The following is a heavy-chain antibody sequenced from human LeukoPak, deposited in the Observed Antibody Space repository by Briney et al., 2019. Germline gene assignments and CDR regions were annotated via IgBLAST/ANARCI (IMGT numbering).Heavy chain of an antibody. D-gene: IGHD4-23*01. Sequence: ASVKVSCKASGYTFTSYYMHWVRRAPGQGLEWMGIINPSGGSTSYAQKFQGRVTMTRDTSTSTVYMELSSLRSEDTAVYYCARDGYGGNPGGIWGQGTMVTVSS. CDR3: ARDGYGGNPGGI. CDR2: INPSGGST. V-gene: IGHV1-46*01. CDR1: GYTFTSYY. J-gene: IGHJ3*02.